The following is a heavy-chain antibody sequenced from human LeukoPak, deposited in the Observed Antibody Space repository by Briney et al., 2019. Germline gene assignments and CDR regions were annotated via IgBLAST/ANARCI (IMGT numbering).Heavy chain of an antibody. CDR1: GFTFSSYE. CDR2: ISSSSSTI. J-gene: IGHJ6*03. V-gene: IGHV3-48*03. Sequence: GSLRLSCAASGFTFSSYEMNWVRQAPGKGLEWVSYISSSSSTIYYADSVKGRFAISRDNAKNSLYLQMNSLRAEDTAVYYCARVPYYDFWSGDYMDVWGKGTTVTVSS. CDR3: ARVPYYDFWSGDYMDV. D-gene: IGHD3-3*01.